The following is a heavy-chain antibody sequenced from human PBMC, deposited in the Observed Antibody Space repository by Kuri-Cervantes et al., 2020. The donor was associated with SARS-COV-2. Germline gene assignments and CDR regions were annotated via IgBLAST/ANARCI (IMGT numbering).Heavy chain of an antibody. CDR1: GYSISSGYY. Sequence: SETLSLTCTVSGYSISSGYYWGWIRQPPGKGLEWIGSIYHSGSTYYNPSLKSRVTISVDTSKNQFSLKLSSVTAADTAVYYCARGCSSTSCYQLSYYYYMDVWGKGTTVTVSS. CDR2: IYHSGST. V-gene: IGHV4-38-2*02. CDR3: ARGCSSTSCYQLSYYYYMDV. J-gene: IGHJ6*03. D-gene: IGHD2-2*01.